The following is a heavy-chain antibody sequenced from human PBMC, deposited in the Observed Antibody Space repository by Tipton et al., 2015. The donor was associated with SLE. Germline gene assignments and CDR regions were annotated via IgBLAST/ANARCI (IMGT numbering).Heavy chain of an antibody. V-gene: IGHV4-38-2*01. Sequence: TLSLTCAVSGYSISSGYYWGRIRQPPGKGLEWIGSMFSSGTTYSNPSLKSRVIISLDMSKNQFSLNLSSVTAADTAVYYCVRVSQDIVVTGNWYFDLWGRGTLVTVSS. CDR2: MFSSGTT. CDR1: GYSISSGYY. J-gene: IGHJ2*01. CDR3: VRVSQDIVVTGNWYFDL. D-gene: IGHD5-12*01.